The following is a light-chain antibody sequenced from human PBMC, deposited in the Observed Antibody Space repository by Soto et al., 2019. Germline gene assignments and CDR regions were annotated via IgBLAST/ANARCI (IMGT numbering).Light chain of an antibody. V-gene: IGLV2-11*01. CDR1: NSDAGGYKY. J-gene: IGLJ3*02. CDR2: DVS. Sequence: QSALTQPRSVSGSPGQSVAISCTGTNSDAGGYKYVSWYQQHPGKAPKLVIYDVSERPSGVPDRFSGSRSGNTASLTISGLQDEDEADYYCSSYAGTYTLGVFGGGTKLTVL. CDR3: SSYAGTYTLGV.